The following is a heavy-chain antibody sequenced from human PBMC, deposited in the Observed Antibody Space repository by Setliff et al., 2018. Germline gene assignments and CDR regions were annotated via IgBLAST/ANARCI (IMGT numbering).Heavy chain of an antibody. V-gene: IGHV4-39*07. Sequence: PSETLSLTCTVSGGSISSSSYYWGWIRQPPGKGLEWIGSIYYSWSTYYNPSLKSRVTISVDTSKNQFSLKLSSVTAADTAVYYCASRATYSSGWYYYYYYGMDVWGQGTTVTVSS. CDR1: GGSISSSSYY. D-gene: IGHD6-19*01. J-gene: IGHJ6*02. CDR2: IYYSWST. CDR3: ASRATYSSGWYYYYYYGMDV.